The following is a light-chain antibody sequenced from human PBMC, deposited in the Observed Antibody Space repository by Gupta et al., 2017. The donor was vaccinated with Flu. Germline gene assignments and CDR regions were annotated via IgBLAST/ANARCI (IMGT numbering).Light chain of an antibody. J-gene: IGLJ1*01. CDR1: TGDIGGYCY. Sequence: SITVSSKSTTGDIGGYCYVSGYQQLPIKSPNLIIYGGSKRPSGAPVRCSGSNSGTTASLTISVLQAEDEDDYYCYSLSCGFYVFGTGTKVTVL. CDR3: YSLSCGFYV. V-gene: IGLV2-11*01. CDR2: GGS.